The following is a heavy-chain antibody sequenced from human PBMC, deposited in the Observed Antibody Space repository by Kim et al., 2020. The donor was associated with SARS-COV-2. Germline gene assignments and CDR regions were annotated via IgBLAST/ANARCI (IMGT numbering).Heavy chain of an antibody. Sequence: LRETLSLTCAVSGGSISSSNWWSWVRQPPGKGLEWIGEIYHSGSTNYNPSLKSRVTISVDKSKNQFSLKLSSVTAADTAVYYCARDPERTSITMVRGWFDPWGQGTLVTVSS. J-gene: IGHJ5*02. CDR3: ARDPERTSITMVRGWFDP. CDR1: GGSISSSNW. V-gene: IGHV4-4*02. CDR2: IYHSGST. D-gene: IGHD3-10*01.